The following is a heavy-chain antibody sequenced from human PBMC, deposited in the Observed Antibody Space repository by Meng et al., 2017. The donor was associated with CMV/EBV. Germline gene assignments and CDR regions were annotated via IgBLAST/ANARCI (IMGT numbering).Heavy chain of an antibody. Sequence: GGSLRLSCAASGFTFSSYSMNWVRQAPGKGLEWVSSISSSSSYIYYADSVKGRFTISRDNAKNSLYLQMNSLRAEDTAVYYCARGTNEGWELLYYFDYWGQGTLVTVSS. CDR1: GFTFSSYS. CDR3: ARGTNEGWELLYYFDY. V-gene: IGHV3-21*01. CDR2: ISSSSSYI. D-gene: IGHD1-26*01. J-gene: IGHJ4*02.